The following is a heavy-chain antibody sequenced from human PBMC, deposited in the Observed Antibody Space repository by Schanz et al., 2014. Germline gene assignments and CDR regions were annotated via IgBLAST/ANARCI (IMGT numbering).Heavy chain of an antibody. CDR1: GFNFSNYD. CDR3: ARDQYYFGSGNPFDI. Sequence: QVQLVESGGGVVQPGRSLRLSCAASGFNFSNYDIHWVRQAPGKGLEWVALIYYNGTNKYYADSVKGRFTISRDNPQNTLYLQMNTLSAEDTAVYYCARDQYYFGSGNPFDIWGQGTMVTVSS. J-gene: IGHJ3*02. D-gene: IGHD3-10*01. CDR2: IYYNGTNK. V-gene: IGHV3-33*08.